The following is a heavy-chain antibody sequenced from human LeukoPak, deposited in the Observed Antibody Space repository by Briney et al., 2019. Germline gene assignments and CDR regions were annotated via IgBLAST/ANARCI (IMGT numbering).Heavy chain of an antibody. Sequence: GPQRLSCAASGFTFSSYSMNWVRPAPGKGLEWVSSISSSSSYIYYADSVKGRFTISRDNAKNSLYLQMNSLRAEDTAVYYCARDHGDSSGYAYWGQGTLVTVSS. D-gene: IGHD3-22*01. CDR1: GFTFSSYS. CDR3: ARDHGDSSGYAY. J-gene: IGHJ4*02. CDR2: ISSSSSYI. V-gene: IGHV3-21*01.